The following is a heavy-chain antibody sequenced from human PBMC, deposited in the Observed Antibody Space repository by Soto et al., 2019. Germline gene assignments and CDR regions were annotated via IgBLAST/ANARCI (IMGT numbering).Heavy chain of an antibody. J-gene: IGHJ3*02. CDR3: AREGIAAPASGEHAFDI. D-gene: IGHD6-13*01. V-gene: IGHV3-53*04. CDR1: GFTVSRYY. CDR2: THTGGGA. Sequence: EVQLVESGGGLVQPGGSLRLSCAASGFTVSRYYMTWVRQAQGKGLEGVSVTHTGGGALYADSVKGRFTISMQDSKNTVFRQMNSLRPEDTAVYFCAREGIAAPASGEHAFDIWGHGTMVTVSS.